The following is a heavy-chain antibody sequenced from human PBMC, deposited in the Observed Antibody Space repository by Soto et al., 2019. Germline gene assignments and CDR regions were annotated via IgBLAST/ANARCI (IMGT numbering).Heavy chain of an antibody. V-gene: IGHV1-46*03. Sequence: GASVKVSCKASGYTFTSYYMHWERQAPGQGLEWMGIINPSGGSTSYAQKFQGRVTMTRDTSTSTVYMELSSLRSEDTAVYYCARDSHYDFWSGYPKYYFDYWGQGTLVTVSS. CDR1: GYTFTSYY. CDR3: ARDSHYDFWSGYPKYYFDY. J-gene: IGHJ4*02. CDR2: INPSGGST. D-gene: IGHD3-3*01.